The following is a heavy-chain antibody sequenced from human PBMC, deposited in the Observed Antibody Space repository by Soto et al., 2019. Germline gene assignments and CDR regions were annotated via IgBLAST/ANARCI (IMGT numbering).Heavy chain of an antibody. D-gene: IGHD4-4*01. CDR3: AKDKGSVVEMATVPDY. CDR2: ISYDGSNK. J-gene: IGHJ4*02. Sequence: PGGSLRLSCAASGFTFSSYGMHWVRQAPGKGLEWVAVISYDGSNKYYADSVKGRFTISRDNSKNTLYLQMNSLRAEDTAVYYCAKDKGSVVEMATVPDYWGQGTLVTVSS. V-gene: IGHV3-30*18. CDR1: GFTFSSYG.